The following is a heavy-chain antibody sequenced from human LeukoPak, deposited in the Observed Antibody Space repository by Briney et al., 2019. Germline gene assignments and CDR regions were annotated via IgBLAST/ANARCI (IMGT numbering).Heavy chain of an antibody. J-gene: IGHJ4*02. V-gene: IGHV4-39*06. CDR2: IYIGNT. Sequence: PSETLSLTCTVSGGSIGSSSHYWGWVRQPPGKGLEWIGNIYIGNTYFNPSLKSRLTISVDTSNNHFTLKLTPVTAADTAVYYCARGLRQDYFDSWGQGTLVIVSS. CDR1: GGSIGSSSHY. CDR3: ARGLRQDYFDS.